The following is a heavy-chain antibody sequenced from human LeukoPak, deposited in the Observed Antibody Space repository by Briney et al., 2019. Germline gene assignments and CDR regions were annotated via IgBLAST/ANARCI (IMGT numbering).Heavy chain of an antibody. CDR3: ALGYCSGGSCHFDC. Sequence: SETLSLTCAVSGGSISSGGYSWSWIRQPPGKGLEWIGYIYHSGSTYYNPSLKSRVTISVDTSKNQFSLKLSSVTAADTAVYYCALGYCSGGSCHFDCWGQGTLVTVSS. V-gene: IGHV4-30-2*01. J-gene: IGHJ4*02. CDR1: GGSISSGGYS. CDR2: IYHSGST. D-gene: IGHD2-15*01.